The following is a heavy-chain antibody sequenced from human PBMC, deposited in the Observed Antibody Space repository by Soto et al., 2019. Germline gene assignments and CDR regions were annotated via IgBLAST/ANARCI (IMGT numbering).Heavy chain of an antibody. D-gene: IGHD6-19*01. V-gene: IGHV3-64D*06. CDR1: GFTFSSFA. CDR2: INGNGGST. Sequence: PGGSLRLSCSASGFTFSSFAMHWVRQAPGNGLEYVSAINGNGGSTYYADSVKGRFTISRDNSKNTLYLQMSSLRAEDTAVYYCVKAFRCGWPPFTRLFDYWGQGTLVTVSS. J-gene: IGHJ4*02. CDR3: VKAFRCGWPPFTRLFDY.